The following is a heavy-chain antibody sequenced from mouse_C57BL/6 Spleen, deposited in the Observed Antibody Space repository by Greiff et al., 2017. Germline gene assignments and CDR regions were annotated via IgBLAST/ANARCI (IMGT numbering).Heavy chain of an antibody. CDR3: TTKGLGDY. J-gene: IGHJ2*01. CDR1: GYTFTDYE. V-gene: IGHV1-15*01. D-gene: IGHD3-3*01. Sequence: VKLVESGAELVRPGASVTLSCKASGYTFTDYEMHWVKQTPVHGLEWIGAIDPETGGTAYNQKFKGKAILTADKSSSTAYMELRSLTSEDSAVYYCTTKGLGDYWGQGTTLTVSS. CDR2: IDPETGGT.